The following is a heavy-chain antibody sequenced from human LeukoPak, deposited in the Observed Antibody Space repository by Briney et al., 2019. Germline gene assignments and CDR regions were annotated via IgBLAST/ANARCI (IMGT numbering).Heavy chain of an antibody. CDR1: GYTFTNYA. CDR3: ARDHGDFVGVKVGFDS. J-gene: IGHJ4*02. D-gene: IGHD4-17*01. V-gene: IGHV1-18*01. Sequence: ASVKVSCKASGYTFTNYAISWVRQAPGQGLEWVARISGYNGNTDYAQKVKDRVTVAADTSTAYLEMRGLTSDDTAVYYCARDHGDFVGVKVGFDSWGQGTLVTVSS. CDR2: ISGYNGNT.